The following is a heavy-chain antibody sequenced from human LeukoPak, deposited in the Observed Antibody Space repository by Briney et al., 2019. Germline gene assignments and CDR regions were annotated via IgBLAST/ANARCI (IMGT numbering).Heavy chain of an antibody. J-gene: IGHJ6*03. V-gene: IGHV3-33*06. D-gene: IGHD5-18*01. CDR2: IWYDGSNK. Sequence: GRSLRLSCAASGFTFSSYGMHWVRQTPGKGLEWVAVIWYDGSNKYYADSVKGRFTISRDNSKNTLCLQMNSLRAEDTAVYYCAKSPRSGYSYGFGYYMDVWGKGTTVTVSS. CDR3: AKSPRSGYSYGFGYYMDV. CDR1: GFTFSSYG.